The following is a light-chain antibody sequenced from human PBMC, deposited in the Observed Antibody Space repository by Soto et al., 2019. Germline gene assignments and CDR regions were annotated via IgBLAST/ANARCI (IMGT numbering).Light chain of an antibody. V-gene: IGLV2-8*01. CDR3: AAWDDSLSVVV. CDR2: EVS. Sequence: QSALTQPPSASGSPGQSVTISCTGNSSDIGNNNYVSWYQQHPGKAPKLMIYEVSKRPSGVPDRFSGSKSGNTASLTVSGLQAEDEADYYCAAWDDSLSVVVFGGGTKLTVL. J-gene: IGLJ2*01. CDR1: SSDIGNNNY.